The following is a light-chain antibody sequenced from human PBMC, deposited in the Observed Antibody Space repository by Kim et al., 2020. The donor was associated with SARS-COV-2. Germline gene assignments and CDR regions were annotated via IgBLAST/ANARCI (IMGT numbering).Light chain of an antibody. V-gene: IGLV3-21*04. CDR3: QVWDGITDHPV. CDR1: IIRREV. J-gene: IGLJ2*01. Sequence: TARVTGSGNIIRREVWYMWQQKTGQAPVIVISYDSDRPSGNPERFSGSNSENTATLTSSRVEAGDDADYNCQVWDGITDHPVFGGGTKLTVL. CDR2: YDS.